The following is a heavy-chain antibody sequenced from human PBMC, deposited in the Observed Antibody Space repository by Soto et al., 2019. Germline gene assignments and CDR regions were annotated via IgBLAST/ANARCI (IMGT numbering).Heavy chain of an antibody. CDR2: IYHSGST. CDR1: GGSISSGGYS. V-gene: IGHV4-30-2*01. J-gene: IGHJ6*02. D-gene: IGHD3-16*01. CDR3: ARASYPSGMDV. Sequence: SETLSLTCAVSGGSISSGGYSWSWIRQPPGKGLEWIGYIYHSGSTYYNPSLKSRVTISVDRSKNQFSLKLSSVTAADTAVYYGARASYPSGMDVWGQGTTVTVS.